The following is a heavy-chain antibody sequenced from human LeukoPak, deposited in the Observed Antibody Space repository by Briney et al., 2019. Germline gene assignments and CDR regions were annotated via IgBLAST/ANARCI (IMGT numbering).Heavy chain of an antibody. J-gene: IGHJ4*02. CDR2: INHSGST. Sequence: SETLSLTCAVYGGSFSGYYWSWIRQPPGKGLEWIGEINHSGSTNYNPSLKSRVTISADTSKNQFSLKLSSVTAADTAVYYCAREWELLYFDYWGQGTLVTVSS. D-gene: IGHD1-26*01. CDR3: AREWELLYFDY. V-gene: IGHV4-34*01. CDR1: GGSFSGYY.